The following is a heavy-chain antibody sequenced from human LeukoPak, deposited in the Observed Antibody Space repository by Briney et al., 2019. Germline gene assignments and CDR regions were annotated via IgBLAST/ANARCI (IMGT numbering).Heavy chain of an antibody. J-gene: IGHJ4*02. Sequence: PSETLSLTCTVSGGSISSYYWSWIRQPPGKGLEWIGYIYYSGSTNYNPSLKSRVTISVDRSKNQFSLKLSSVTAADTAVYYCARGHYDFWSGYYGPPDYWGQGTLVTVSS. D-gene: IGHD3-3*01. CDR1: GGSISSYY. CDR3: ARGHYDFWSGYYGPPDY. V-gene: IGHV4-59*12. CDR2: IYYSGST.